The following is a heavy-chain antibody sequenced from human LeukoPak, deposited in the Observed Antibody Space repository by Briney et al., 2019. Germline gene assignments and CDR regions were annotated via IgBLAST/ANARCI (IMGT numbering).Heavy chain of an antibody. Sequence: SETLSLTCTVSGGSISSGDYYWSWIRQPPGKGLEWIGYIYYSGSTYYNPSLKSRVTISVDTSKNQFSLKLSSVTAADTAVYYYAREYQLFPYFDYWGQGTLVTVSS. J-gene: IGHJ4*02. CDR1: GGSISSGDYY. CDR3: AREYQLFPYFDY. D-gene: IGHD2-2*01. CDR2: IYYSGST. V-gene: IGHV4-30-4*01.